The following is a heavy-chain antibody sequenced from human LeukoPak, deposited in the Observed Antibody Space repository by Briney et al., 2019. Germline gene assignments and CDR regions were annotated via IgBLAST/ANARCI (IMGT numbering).Heavy chain of an antibody. D-gene: IGHD2-2*01. CDR1: GFTVSSTY. V-gene: IGHV3-53*01. J-gene: IGHJ4*02. CDR3: ARGYCTSTSCPWSFDY. Sequence: GGSLRLSCAASGFTVSSTYMAWVRQAPGRGLEWVSIIYSSTSTYYADSVKGRFTLSRDNSKNTLFLQMNSLRAEDTAVYFCARGYCTSTSCPWSFDYWGQGTLVTVSS. CDR2: IYSSTST.